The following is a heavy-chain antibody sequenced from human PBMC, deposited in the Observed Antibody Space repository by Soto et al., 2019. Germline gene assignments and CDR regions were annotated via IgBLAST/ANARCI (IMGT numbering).Heavy chain of an antibody. J-gene: IGHJ5*01. CDR2: IYSGGNP. Sequence: EERLVQSGGGLVQPGGSLRLSCAASGFSVGGNYMSWVRQAPGKGLELVSLIYSGGNPFYADSMKGRFTLARDNSNNILYLQMDRLIAEDTAVYYCARGPNSDCWGHGTLVIVSS. CDR1: GFSVGGNY. CDR3: ARGPNSDC. V-gene: IGHV3-53*01.